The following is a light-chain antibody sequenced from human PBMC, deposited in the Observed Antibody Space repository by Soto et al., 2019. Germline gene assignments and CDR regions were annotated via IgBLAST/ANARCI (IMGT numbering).Light chain of an antibody. J-gene: IGKJ1*01. CDR2: KAS. CDR1: ESISTW. CDR3: QQYNSYSPT. V-gene: IGKV1-5*03. Sequence: DIQMTQSPSTLSASVGDRVTITCRASESISTWLAWYQQKPWKSPKLLIHKASSLQSGVPSRFSGSGSGTDFTLTISSLHPDDFATYYCQQYNSYSPTFGQGTKVDIK.